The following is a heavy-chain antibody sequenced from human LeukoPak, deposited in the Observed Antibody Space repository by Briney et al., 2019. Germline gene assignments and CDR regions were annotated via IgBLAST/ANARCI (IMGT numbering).Heavy chain of an antibody. J-gene: IGHJ4*02. D-gene: IGHD3-22*01. CDR3: ARDAYYYDSSGYYCPDY. V-gene: IGHV3-30-3*01. CDR2: ISYDGSNK. Sequence: GSLRLSCAASGFTFSSCAMHWVRQAPGKGLGGVAVISYDGSNKYYADSVKGRFTISRDNSKNTLYLQMNSLRAEDTAVYYCARDAYYYDSSGYYCPDYWGQGTLVTVSS. CDR1: GFTFSSCA.